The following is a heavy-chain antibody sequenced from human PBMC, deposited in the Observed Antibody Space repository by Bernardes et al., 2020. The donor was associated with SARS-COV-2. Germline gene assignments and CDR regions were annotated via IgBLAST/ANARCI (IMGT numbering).Heavy chain of an antibody. Sequence: SETLSLTCTVSGGSISSSSYYWGWIRQPPGKGLEWIGGIYYSGSTYYNPSLKSRVTISVDTSKNQFSLKLSSVTAADTAVYYCAEQQLGYFDYWGQGTLVTVSS. J-gene: IGHJ4*02. V-gene: IGHV4-39*01. CDR1: GGSISSSSYY. CDR2: IYYSGST. D-gene: IGHD6-13*01. CDR3: AEQQLGYFDY.